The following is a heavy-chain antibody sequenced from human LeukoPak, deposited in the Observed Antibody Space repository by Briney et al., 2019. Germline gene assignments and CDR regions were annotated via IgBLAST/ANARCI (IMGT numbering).Heavy chain of an antibody. J-gene: IGHJ6*03. V-gene: IGHV3-11*04. D-gene: IGHD5-12*01. CDR1: GFTFSDYY. CDR3: ARDSGHDLLRGGFYYMDV. Sequence: GGSLRLSCAASGFTFSDYYMSWIRQAPGKGLEWVSYMKGRFTISRDNANKSLYLQMNSLRAEDMAVYYCARDSGHDLLRGGFYYMDVWGKGTTVTVSS.